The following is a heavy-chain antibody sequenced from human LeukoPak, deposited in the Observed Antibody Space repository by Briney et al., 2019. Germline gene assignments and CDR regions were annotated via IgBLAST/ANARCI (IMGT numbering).Heavy chain of an antibody. J-gene: IGHJ4*02. Sequence: ASVKVSSKASGGTFSNYAINWVRQAPGQGLEWMGGIIPIFGKANYAQKFQGRVTITADESTRTAYMELSSLRSEDTAVYYCARGWLAETTVVTPYNYWGRGTLVSVSS. D-gene: IGHD4-23*01. CDR1: GGTFSNYA. CDR3: ARGWLAETTVVTPYNY. V-gene: IGHV1-69*13. CDR2: IIPIFGKA.